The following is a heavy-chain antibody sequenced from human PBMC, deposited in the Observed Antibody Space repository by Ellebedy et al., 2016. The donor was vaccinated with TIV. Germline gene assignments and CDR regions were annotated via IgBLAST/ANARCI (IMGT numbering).Heavy chain of an antibody. Sequence: PGGSLRLSCAASGFTFSSYGMHWVRQAPGKGLEWVAVISYDGSNQYYADSVKGRFTISRDNSKNTLYLQMNSLRAEDTAVYYCAKEHHHYSSGWGSFDYWGQGTLVTVSS. J-gene: IGHJ4*02. CDR3: AKEHHHYSSGWGSFDY. V-gene: IGHV3-30*18. CDR2: ISYDGSNQ. D-gene: IGHD6-19*01. CDR1: GFTFSSYG.